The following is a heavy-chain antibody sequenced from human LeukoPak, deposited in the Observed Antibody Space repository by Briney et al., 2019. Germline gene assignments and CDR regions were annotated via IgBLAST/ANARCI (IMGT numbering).Heavy chain of an antibody. J-gene: IGHJ5*02. V-gene: IGHV1-2*02. CDR1: GYTFTTYE. Sequence: GASVKVSCKASGYTFTTYELNWVRQAPGKGLEGMGWINANSGETNYAQKFQGRVTMTRDTSISTAYMELSRLNSDDTAVYYCATGVDMIWFALQSWGQGTLVSVSS. D-gene: IGHD3-10*01. CDR2: INANSGET. CDR3: ATGVDMIWFALQS.